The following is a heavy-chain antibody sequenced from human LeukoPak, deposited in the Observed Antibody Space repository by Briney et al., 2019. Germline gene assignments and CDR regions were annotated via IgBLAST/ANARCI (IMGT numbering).Heavy chain of an antibody. V-gene: IGHV4-39*07. CDR3: ARVRPGWFLDY. D-gene: IGHD2-15*01. Sequence: SETLSLTCTVSGGSISSSSYYWGWIRQPPGKGLEWIGSIYYSGSTYYNPSLKRRVTISVDTSKNQFSLKLSSVTAADMAVYYCARVRPGWFLDYWGQGTLVTVSS. CDR1: GGSISSSSYY. CDR2: IYYSGST. J-gene: IGHJ4*02.